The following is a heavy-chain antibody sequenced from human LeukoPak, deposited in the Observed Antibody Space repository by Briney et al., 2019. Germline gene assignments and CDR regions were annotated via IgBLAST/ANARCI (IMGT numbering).Heavy chain of an antibody. J-gene: IGHJ6*03. CDR1: GFTFSSYG. CDR3: AKDTRNYPEDYYYYYMDV. CDR2: IRYDGSNK. V-gene: IGHV3-30*02. Sequence: PGGSLRLSCAASGFTFSSYGMHWVRQAPGKGLEWVAFIRYDGSNKYYADSVKGRFTISRDNSKNTLYLQMNSLRAGDTAVYYCAKDTRNYPEDYYYYYMDVWGKGPTVTVSS. D-gene: IGHD1-7*01.